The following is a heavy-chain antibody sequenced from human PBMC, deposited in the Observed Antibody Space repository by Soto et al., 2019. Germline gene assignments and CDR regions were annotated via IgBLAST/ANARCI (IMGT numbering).Heavy chain of an antibody. CDR1: GSSISGFF. CDR2: IYATGTT. Sequence: SETLSLTCTVSGSSISGFFLSWIRKSAGKGLEGIGRIYATGTTDYNPSLKSRVMMSVDTSNKQFSLKLRSVTTADTAVYYCVRDGTKTLRDWFDPWGQGISVTVSS. D-gene: IGHD1-1*01. J-gene: IGHJ5*02. V-gene: IGHV4-4*07. CDR3: VRDGTKTLRDWFDP.